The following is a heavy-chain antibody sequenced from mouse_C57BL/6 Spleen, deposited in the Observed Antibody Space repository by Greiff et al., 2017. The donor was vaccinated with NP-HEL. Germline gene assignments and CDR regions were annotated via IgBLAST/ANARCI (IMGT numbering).Heavy chain of an antibody. CDR3: TTRDICYDYDGFDY. J-gene: IGHJ2*01. Sequence: VQLKQSGAELVRPGASVKLSCTASGFNIKDDYMHWVKQRPEQGLEWIGWIDPENGDTEYASKFQGKATITADTSSNTAYLQLSSLTSEDTAVYYCTTRDICYDYDGFDYWGQGTTLTVSS. CDR1: GFNIKDDY. CDR2: IDPENGDT. V-gene: IGHV14-4*01. D-gene: IGHD2-4*01.